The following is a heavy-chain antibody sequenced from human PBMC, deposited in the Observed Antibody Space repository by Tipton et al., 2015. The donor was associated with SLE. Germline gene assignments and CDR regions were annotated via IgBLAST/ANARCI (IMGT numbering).Heavy chain of an antibody. CDR1: GFTFSSYS. CDR2: ISSSSSYI. V-gene: IGHV3-21*01. D-gene: IGHD3-10*01. CDR3: ARDLGGSGSYSLY. J-gene: IGHJ4*02. Sequence: SLRLSCAASGFTFSSYSMNWVRQAPGKGLEWVSSISSSSSYIYYADSVKGRFTISRDNAQNSLYLQMNSLRAEDTAVYYCARDLGGSGSYSLYWGQRTLVTVSS.